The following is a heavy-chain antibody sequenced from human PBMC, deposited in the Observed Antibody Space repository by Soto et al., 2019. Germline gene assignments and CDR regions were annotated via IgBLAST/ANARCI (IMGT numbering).Heavy chain of an antibody. CDR1: GFTFSAYA. Sequence: GGSVRLSCAAPGFTFSAYAMSWVRQAPGKGLQWVSGVGGSDTDKHYADSVRGRFTVSRDNSKNTLYLQMNSLRVDDTAVYYCAKDATAVNGVWDPFDMWGQGTEVTVSS. CDR2: VGGSDTDK. D-gene: IGHD2-8*01. CDR3: AKDATAVNGVWDPFDM. V-gene: IGHV3-23*01. J-gene: IGHJ3*02.